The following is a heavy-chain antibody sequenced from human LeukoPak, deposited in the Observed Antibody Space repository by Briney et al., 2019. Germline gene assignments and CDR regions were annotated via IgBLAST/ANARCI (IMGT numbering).Heavy chain of an antibody. D-gene: IGHD3-22*01. CDR2: ISSSGSTI. V-gene: IGHV3-11*01. J-gene: IGHJ4*02. CDR1: GFTFSDYY. CDR3: AKDYDSSGPDYFDY. Sequence: GGSLRLSCAASGFTFSDYYMSWIRQAPGKGLEWVSYISSSGSTIYYADSVKGRFTISRDNAKNSLYLQMNSLRAEDTAVYFCAKDYDSSGPDYFDYWGQGTLVTVSS.